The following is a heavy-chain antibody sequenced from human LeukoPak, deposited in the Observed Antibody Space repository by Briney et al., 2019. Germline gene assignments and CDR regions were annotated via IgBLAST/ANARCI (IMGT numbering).Heavy chain of an antibody. CDR3: SKLYIVDVLRYFDWLEWRSHSRNPFDY. D-gene: IGHD3-9*01. Sequence: PGGSLRLSCAASGFTLSSYGMGWVRQAPGKGVEWGAVISYDGSNKYYADSVKGRFTISRDNSKNTLYLQMNSLRAEDTAVYYCSKLYIVDVLRYFDWLEWRSHSRNPFDYWGQETLVTVPS. V-gene: IGHV3-30*18. J-gene: IGHJ4*02. CDR1: GFTLSSYG. CDR2: ISYDGSNK.